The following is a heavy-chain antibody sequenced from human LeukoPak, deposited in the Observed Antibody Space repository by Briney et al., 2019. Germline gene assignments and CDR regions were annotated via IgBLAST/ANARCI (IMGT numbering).Heavy chain of an antibody. D-gene: IGHD2-21*01. CDR2: ISAYNGNT. Sequence: ASVKVSCKASGYTFTSYGISWVRQAPGQGLEWMGWISAYNGNTNYAQELQGRVTMTTDTSTSTAYMELRSLRSDDTAVYYCARDLVVPPSNAFDIWGQGTMVTVSS. J-gene: IGHJ3*02. CDR3: ARDLVVPPSNAFDI. CDR1: GYTFTSYG. V-gene: IGHV1-18*01.